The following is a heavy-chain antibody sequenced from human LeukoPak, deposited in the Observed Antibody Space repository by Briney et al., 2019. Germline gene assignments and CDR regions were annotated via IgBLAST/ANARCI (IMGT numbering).Heavy chain of an antibody. V-gene: IGHV3-23*01. CDR3: VKDRPCDFGMPMDA. CDR2: LGRSGGNR. J-gene: IGHJ6*02. D-gene: IGHD3/OR15-3a*01. CDR1: GFTFSGYS. Sequence: GGSLRLSCAASGFTFSGYSMSWVRQAPGKGLEWASGLGRSGGNRYYADSVKGRFTISRDNSKDTVYLQMNSLRGEDTAIYYCVKDRPCDFGMPMDAWGQGTTVTVSS.